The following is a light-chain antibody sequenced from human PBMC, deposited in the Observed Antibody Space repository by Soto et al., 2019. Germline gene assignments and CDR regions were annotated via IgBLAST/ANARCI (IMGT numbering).Light chain of an antibody. CDR1: SSDVGGYNY. V-gene: IGLV2-14*01. Sequence: XSALTQPASVSGSPGQSIXISCTGTSSDVGGYNYVSWYQQHPGKAPKLMIYDVSNRPSGVSNRFSGSKSGNTASLTISGLQAEDEADYYCSSYTSSXTDVFGTGTKLTVL. CDR2: DVS. J-gene: IGLJ1*01. CDR3: SSYTSSXTDV.